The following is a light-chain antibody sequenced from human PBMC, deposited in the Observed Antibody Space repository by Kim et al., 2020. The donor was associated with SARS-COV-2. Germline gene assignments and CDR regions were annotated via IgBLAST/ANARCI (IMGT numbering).Light chain of an antibody. CDR2: GAS. CDR3: LQHNTYPSG. Sequence: ASVGDRVTLTCRASQDIRNDLGWYQQNPGRAPKRLLYGASSLQSGVPSRFSGSGSGTEFTLTISSLQPEDFATYFCLQHNTYPSGFGQGTRREI. J-gene: IGKJ5*01. V-gene: IGKV1-17*01. CDR1: QDIRND.